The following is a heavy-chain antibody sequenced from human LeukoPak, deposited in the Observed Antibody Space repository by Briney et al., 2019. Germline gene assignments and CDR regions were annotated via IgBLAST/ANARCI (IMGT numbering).Heavy chain of an antibody. V-gene: IGHV3-23*01. Sequence: PGGSLRLSCAASGFTFSSYAMSWVRQAPGKGLEWVSAISGSGGSTYYADSVKGRFTISRDNSKNTLYLQMNSLRAEDTAVYYCAKAPLTTGDFWSGYPPDDAFDIWGQGTMVTVSS. J-gene: IGHJ3*02. CDR1: GFTFSSYA. CDR2: ISGSGGST. D-gene: IGHD3-3*01. CDR3: AKAPLTTGDFWSGYPPDDAFDI.